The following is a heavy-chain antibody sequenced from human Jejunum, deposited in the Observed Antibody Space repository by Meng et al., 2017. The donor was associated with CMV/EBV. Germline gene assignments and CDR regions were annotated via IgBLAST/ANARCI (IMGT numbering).Heavy chain of an antibody. Sequence: SGSYDGNGIRQSPGKGMAWIAHVLYSGSSDYNPSLKSRVTISVDTSKNQFFLQLDSVTAADTAVYFCARGAVNMVRGVSYYFDYWGQGALVTVSS. V-gene: IGHV4-61*01. CDR2: VLYSGSS. CDR1: SGSYD. CDR3: ARGAVNMVRGVSYYFDY. D-gene: IGHD3-10*01. J-gene: IGHJ4*02.